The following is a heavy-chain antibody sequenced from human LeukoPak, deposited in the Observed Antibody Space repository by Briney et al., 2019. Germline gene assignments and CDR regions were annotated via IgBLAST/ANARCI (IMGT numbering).Heavy chain of an antibody. CDR2: ISGYNGNT. CDR1: GYTFTSYG. Sequence: VASVKVSCKASGYTFTSYGINWVRQAPGQGLEWMGWISGYNGNTSYAQKLQGRVSMTTDTSTSTAYMELGSLRSDDTAVYYCARFMITFGGVIDYFDYWGQGTLVTVSS. CDR3: ARFMITFGGVIDYFDY. J-gene: IGHJ4*02. V-gene: IGHV1-18*01. D-gene: IGHD3-16*02.